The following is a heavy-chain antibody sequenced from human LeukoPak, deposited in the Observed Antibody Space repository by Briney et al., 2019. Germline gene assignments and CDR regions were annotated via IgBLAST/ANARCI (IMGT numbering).Heavy chain of an antibody. CDR3: CLVIKHAFDI. J-gene: IGHJ3*02. CDR1: GFTFSNSW. CDR2: ISSSSSYI. D-gene: IGHD2-21*01. V-gene: IGHV3-21*01. Sequence: GGSLRLSCAASGFTFSNSWMSWVRQAPGKGLEWVSSISSSSSYIYYADSVKGRFTISRDNAKNSLYLQMNSLRAEDTAVYYCCLVIKHAFDIWGQGTMVTVSS.